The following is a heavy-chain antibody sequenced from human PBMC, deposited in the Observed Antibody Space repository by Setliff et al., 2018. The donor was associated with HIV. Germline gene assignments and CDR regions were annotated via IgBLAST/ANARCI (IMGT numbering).Heavy chain of an antibody. V-gene: IGHV4-39*01. J-gene: IGHJ5*02. CDR3: ARLRAAGTVHYFDP. D-gene: IGHD6-13*01. CDR2: IYYGGTT. CDR1: GGSIRSIDYF. Sequence: ETLSLTCPVSGGSIRSIDYFWGWIRQHPGKGLEWLGNIGNIYYGGTTYYNPSLKGRITISVFTSSQQLSLTLTSVTPADTAVDYCARLRAAGTVHYFDPWGQGTQVTVSS.